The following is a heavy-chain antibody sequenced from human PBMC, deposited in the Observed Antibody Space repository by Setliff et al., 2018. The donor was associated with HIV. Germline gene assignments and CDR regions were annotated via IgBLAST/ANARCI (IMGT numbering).Heavy chain of an antibody. D-gene: IGHD4-17*01. J-gene: IGHJ4*02. CDR2: ISPYNGNT. CDR3: ARLLTRYDSGNDYGDYGDFDY. CDR1: GYSFANYG. Sequence: ASVKVSCKAFGYSFANYGITWVRQAPGQGLEWMGWISPYNGNTNYAQKLQDRVTMTTDTSTNTAYMDLRSLRSDDTAVYYCARLLTRYDSGNDYGDYGDFDYWGQGTLVTVSS. V-gene: IGHV1-18*01.